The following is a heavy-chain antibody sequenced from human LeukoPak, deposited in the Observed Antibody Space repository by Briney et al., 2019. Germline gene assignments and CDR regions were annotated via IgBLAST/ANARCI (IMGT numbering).Heavy chain of an antibody. V-gene: IGHV3-64D*09. Sequence: PGESLRLSCSASGFTFSSYALHWVRQAPGKGLESVSAISSNGGSTSYADSVKGRFTISRDNSKNTLYLQMSSLRAEDTAVYYCVKDWGGGWYRFDCWGQGTLVTVSS. J-gene: IGHJ4*02. CDR2: ISSNGGST. D-gene: IGHD6-19*01. CDR1: GFTFSSYA. CDR3: VKDWGGGWYRFDC.